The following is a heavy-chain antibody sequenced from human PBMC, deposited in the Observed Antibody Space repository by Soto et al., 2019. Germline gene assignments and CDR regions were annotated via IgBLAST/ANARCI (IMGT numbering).Heavy chain of an antibody. CDR3: ARGNTIFGVVNHDAFDI. CDR2: IKQDGSEK. J-gene: IGHJ3*02. D-gene: IGHD3-3*01. CDR1: GFTFSSYW. V-gene: IGHV3-7*01. Sequence: GSLRLSCAASGFTFSSYWMSWVRQAPGKGLEWVANIKQDGSEKYYVDSVKGRFTISRDNAKNSLYLQMNSLRAEDTAVYYCARGNTIFGVVNHDAFDIWGQGTMVTVSS.